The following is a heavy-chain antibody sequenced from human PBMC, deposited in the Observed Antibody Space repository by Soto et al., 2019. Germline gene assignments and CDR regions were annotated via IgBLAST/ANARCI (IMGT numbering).Heavy chain of an antibody. Sequence: ASVKVSCKASGYTFTRYTMNWVRQAPGQRLEWMGWINPDNGNTKSSQKFQDRVIITRDTSASTAYMDLSSLRSEDTAAYYCARGIATGQLDPWGQGTLVTVSS. V-gene: IGHV1-3*01. CDR1: GYTFTRYT. J-gene: IGHJ5*02. CDR3: ARGIATGQLDP. D-gene: IGHD2-15*01. CDR2: INPDNGNT.